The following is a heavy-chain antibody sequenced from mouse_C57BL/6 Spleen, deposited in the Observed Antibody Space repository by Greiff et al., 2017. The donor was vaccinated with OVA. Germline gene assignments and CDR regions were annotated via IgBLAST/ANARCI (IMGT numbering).Heavy chain of an antibody. J-gene: IGHJ4*01. Sequence: QVQLQQSGAELVRPGASVTLSCKASGYTFTDYEMHWVKQTHVHGLEWIGAIDPETGDTAYNQKFKGKAILTADKSSSTAYMELRSLTSEDAAVYYCTPPNSYYAMDYWGQGTSVTVSS. D-gene: IGHD4-1*01. V-gene: IGHV1-15*01. CDR3: TPPNSYYAMDY. CDR2: IDPETGDT. CDR1: GYTFTDYE.